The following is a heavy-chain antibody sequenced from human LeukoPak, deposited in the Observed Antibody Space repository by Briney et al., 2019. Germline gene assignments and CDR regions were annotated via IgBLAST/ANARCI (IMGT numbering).Heavy chain of an antibody. CDR3: ARAHSGMGVGYFDY. CDR2: IYYSGST. D-gene: IGHD3-10*01. CDR1: GGSISSGGYY. V-gene: IGHV4-31*03. J-gene: IGHJ4*02. Sequence: SETLSLTCTVSGGSISSGGYYWSWIRQHPGKGLEWIGYIYYSGSTYYNPSLKSRVTISVDTSKNRFSLKLSSVTAADTAVYYCARAHSGMGVGYFDYWGQGTLVTVSS.